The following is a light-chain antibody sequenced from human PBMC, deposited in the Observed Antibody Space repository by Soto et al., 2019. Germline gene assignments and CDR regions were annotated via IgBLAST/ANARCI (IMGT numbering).Light chain of an antibody. CDR2: DAS. V-gene: IGKV3-11*01. J-gene: IGKJ1*01. CDR3: LQRSGWPWT. Sequence: EIVLTQSPATLSLSPGERATLSCRASQSVSSYLAWYQQKPGQAPRLLIYDASNRATDIPARFSGSGSGTDFTLTISSLEPEDFAVYYCLQRSGWPWTFGQGTKLEI. CDR1: QSVSSY.